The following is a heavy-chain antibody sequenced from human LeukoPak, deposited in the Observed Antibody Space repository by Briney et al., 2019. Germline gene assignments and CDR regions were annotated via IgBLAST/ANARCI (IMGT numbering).Heavy chain of an antibody. CDR1: GYTFTGYY. CDR2: IDPNSGGT. V-gene: IGHV1-2*02. Sequence: ASVKVSCKASGYTFTGYYMHWVRQAPGQGLEWMGWIDPNSGGTNYAQKFQGRVTMTRDTSISTAYMELSRLRSDDTAVYYCAYSRITIFGVVDWFDPWGQGTLVTVSS. J-gene: IGHJ5*02. D-gene: IGHD3-3*01. CDR3: AYSRITIFGVVDWFDP.